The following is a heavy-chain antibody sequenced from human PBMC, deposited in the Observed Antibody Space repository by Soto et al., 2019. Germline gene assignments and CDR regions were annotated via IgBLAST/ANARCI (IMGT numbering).Heavy chain of an antibody. CDR1: GYTFTNYD. CDR2: MNPNSGNT. Sequence: ASVKVSCKASGYTFTNYDINWVRQATGQGLEWMGWMNPNSGNTGYAQKFQGRVSTTRNTSITTAYMELGSLRSEDTAVYYCARAPYYDFWSGYYFFYYGMDVWGQGTKVTVSS. CDR3: ARAPYYDFWSGYYFFYYGMDV. J-gene: IGHJ6*02. D-gene: IGHD3-3*01. V-gene: IGHV1-8*01.